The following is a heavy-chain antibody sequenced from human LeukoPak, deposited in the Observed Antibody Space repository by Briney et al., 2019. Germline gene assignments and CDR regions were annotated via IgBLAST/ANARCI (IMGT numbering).Heavy chain of an antibody. J-gene: IGHJ4*02. Sequence: ASVKVSCKASGGTFSSYAISWVRQAPGQGLEWMGAIIPIFGTANYAQKFQCRVTITADKSTSTAYMELSSLRSEDTAVYYCACAHYDLIAAAGRDWGQGTLVTVSS. CDR3: ACAHYDLIAAAGRD. V-gene: IGHV1-69*06. D-gene: IGHD6-13*01. CDR1: GGTFSSYA. CDR2: IIPIFGTA.